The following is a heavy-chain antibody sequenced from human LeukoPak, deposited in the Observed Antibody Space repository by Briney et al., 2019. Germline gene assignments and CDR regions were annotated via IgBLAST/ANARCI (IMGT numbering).Heavy chain of an antibody. V-gene: IGHV4-34*01. D-gene: IGHD3-3*01. CDR1: GGSFSGYC. CDR2: INHSGST. CDR3: ARVPNYDFWSGSLDY. Sequence: SETLSLTCAVYGGSFSGYCWSWIRQPPGKGLEWIGEINHSGSTNYNPSLKSRVTISVDTSKNQFSLKLNSVTAADTAVYYCARVPNYDFWSGSLDYWGQGTLVTVSS. J-gene: IGHJ4*02.